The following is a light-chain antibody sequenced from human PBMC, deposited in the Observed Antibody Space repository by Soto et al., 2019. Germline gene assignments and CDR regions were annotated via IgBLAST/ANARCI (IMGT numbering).Light chain of an antibody. J-gene: IGLJ1*01. V-gene: IGLV2-14*01. CDR2: DVS. CDR1: SSDVGGYNY. Sequence: QSALTQPASVSGSPGQSITISCTGTSSDVGGYNYVSWYQQHPGKAPKLMIYDVSNRPSGVSNRFSVSKSGNTASLTISGLQAEDEDDYYCSSYTSSSTLYVFGTGTKVTVL. CDR3: SSYTSSSTLYV.